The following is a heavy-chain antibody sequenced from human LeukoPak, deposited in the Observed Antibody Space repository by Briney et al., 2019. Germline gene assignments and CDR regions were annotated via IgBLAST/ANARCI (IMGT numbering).Heavy chain of an antibody. CDR3: AKGAYDYIEIGYFDS. D-gene: IGHD5-12*01. CDR2: LIGSSGST. V-gene: IGHV3-23*01. Sequence: GGSLRLWCAASGFTSINYARNWVRQAPGKGLEWVSVLIGSSGSTDYADSVKGRFTISRDNSKNTLFLQMNSLRAEDTAIYYCAKGAYDYIEIGYFDSWGQGTLVTVSS. CDR1: GFTSINYA. J-gene: IGHJ4*02.